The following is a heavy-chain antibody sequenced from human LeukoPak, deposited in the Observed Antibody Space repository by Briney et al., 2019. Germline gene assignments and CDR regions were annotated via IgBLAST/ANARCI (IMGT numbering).Heavy chain of an antibody. Sequence: GASVKVSCKASGGTFISYAISWVRQAPGQGLEWMGGIIPISGTANYAQKFQGRVTITTDESTSTAYMELSSLRSEDTAVYYCARDRCSSTSCYTNFYYMDVWGKGTTVTVSS. CDR2: IIPISGTA. CDR3: ARDRCSSTSCYTNFYYMDV. CDR1: GGTFISYA. V-gene: IGHV1-69*05. J-gene: IGHJ6*03. D-gene: IGHD2-2*02.